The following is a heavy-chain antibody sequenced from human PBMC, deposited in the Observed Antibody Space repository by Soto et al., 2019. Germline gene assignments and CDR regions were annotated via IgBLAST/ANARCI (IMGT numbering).Heavy chain of an antibody. V-gene: IGHV1-2*02. Sequence: ASVKVSCKASGYTFTGYFIHWVRQAPGQGLEWMGWINPNSGATKYAQKFQGRVTMTRDTSINTAHMELSSLRSDDTAVYYCGRGRSGQIVVFYWGQGTPVTVSS. CDR3: GRGRSGQIVVFY. CDR1: GYTFTGYF. CDR2: INPNSGAT. J-gene: IGHJ4*02. D-gene: IGHD5-12*01.